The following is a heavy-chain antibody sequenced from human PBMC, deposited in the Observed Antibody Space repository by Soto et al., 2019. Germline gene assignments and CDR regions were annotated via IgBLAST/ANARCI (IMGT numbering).Heavy chain of an antibody. J-gene: IGHJ4*02. CDR2: ISYDGSNK. CDR1: GFTFSSYG. CDR3: AKESSSGFDFDY. V-gene: IGHV3-30*18. D-gene: IGHD6-19*01. Sequence: GGSLRLSCAASGFTFSSYGMHWVRQAPCKGLEWVAVISYDGSNKYYADSVKGRFTISRDNSKNTLYLQMNSLRAEDTAVYYCAKESSSGFDFDYWGQGTLVTVSS.